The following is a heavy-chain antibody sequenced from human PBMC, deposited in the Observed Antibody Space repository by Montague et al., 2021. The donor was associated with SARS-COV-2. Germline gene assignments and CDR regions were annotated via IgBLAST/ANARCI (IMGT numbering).Heavy chain of an antibody. CDR1: GGSISSSSYY. V-gene: IGHV4-39*07. CDR2: IYYSGST. Sequence: SETLPLTCTVSGGSISSSSYYWGWIRQPPGKGLEWIGSIYYSGSTYYNPSLKSRVTISVDTSKNQFSLKLSSVTAADTAVYYCARVHIVVVTAMRYFDLWGRGTLVTVSS. CDR3: ARVHIVVVTAMRYFDL. J-gene: IGHJ2*01. D-gene: IGHD2-21*02.